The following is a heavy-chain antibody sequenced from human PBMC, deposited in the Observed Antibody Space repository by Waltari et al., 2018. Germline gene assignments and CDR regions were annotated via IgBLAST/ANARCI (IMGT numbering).Heavy chain of an antibody. CDR2: IYSGGSR. CDR3: AIDYIAAAHDY. Sequence: EVQLVESGGGLIQPGGSLRLSCAASGFTVSSNYMSWVRQAPGKGLECVSVIYSGGSRYYADSVKGRFTISRDNSKNTLYLQMNSLRAEDTAVYYCAIDYIAAAHDYWGQGTLVTVSS. J-gene: IGHJ4*02. V-gene: IGHV3-53*01. D-gene: IGHD6-13*01. CDR1: GFTVSSNY.